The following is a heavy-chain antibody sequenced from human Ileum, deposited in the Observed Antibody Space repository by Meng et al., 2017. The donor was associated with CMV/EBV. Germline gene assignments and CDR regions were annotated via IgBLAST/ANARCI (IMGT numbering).Heavy chain of an antibody. CDR2: IYHSGST. D-gene: IGHD6-13*01. V-gene: IGHV4-4*02. CDR3: ARAIAAAANGPFDY. Sequence: GSGGSISSSNWWSWVRQPPGKGLEWIGEIYHSGSTNYNPSLKSRVTISVDKSKNQFSLKLSSVTAADTAVYYCARAIAAAANGPFDYWGQGTLVTVSS. CDR1: GGSISSSNW. J-gene: IGHJ4*02.